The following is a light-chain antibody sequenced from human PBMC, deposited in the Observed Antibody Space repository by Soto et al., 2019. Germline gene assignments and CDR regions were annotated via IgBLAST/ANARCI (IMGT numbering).Light chain of an antibody. V-gene: IGLV1-40*01. CDR2: GNT. J-gene: IGLJ1*01. CDR3: HSHDRSLSGYV. CDR1: NSNIGAGYD. Sequence: QSVLAQPPSVSGAPGQRVTISCTGSNSNIGAGYDVHWYQQLPGTAPKLLIYGNTNRPSGVPDRFSGSRSGTSASLAITGLQADDEADYYCHSHDRSLSGYVFGTGTKLTVL.